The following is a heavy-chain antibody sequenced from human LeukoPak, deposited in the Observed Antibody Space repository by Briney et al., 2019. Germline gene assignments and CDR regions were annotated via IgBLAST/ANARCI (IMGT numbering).Heavy chain of an antibody. CDR1: GCTFSSYG. J-gene: IGHJ4*02. Sequence: GGSLRPSCAASGCTFSSYGTHWVRQAPGKGLEWVAVISYDGSNKYYADSVKGRFTISRDNSKNTLYLQMNSLRAEDTAVYYCAREGGYYGYFDYWGQGTLVTVSS. V-gene: IGHV3-30*19. D-gene: IGHD3-22*01. CDR2: ISYDGSNK. CDR3: AREGGYYGYFDY.